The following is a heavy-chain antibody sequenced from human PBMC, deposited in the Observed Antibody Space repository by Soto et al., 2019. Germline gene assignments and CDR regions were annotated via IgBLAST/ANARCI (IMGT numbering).Heavy chain of an antibody. Sequence: GGSLRLSCSVSGFTPTASPLSWVRQPPGKGLEWVTTISGTASRTYYVDSVKGRFFISRDNSKNTVTLQMNNLTLDDTAVYYCATSFRYFDNWGQGTRVTVPQ. V-gene: IGHV3-23*01. J-gene: IGHJ4*02. CDR2: ISGTASRT. CDR3: ATSFRYFDN. CDR1: GFTPTASP. D-gene: IGHD3-9*01.